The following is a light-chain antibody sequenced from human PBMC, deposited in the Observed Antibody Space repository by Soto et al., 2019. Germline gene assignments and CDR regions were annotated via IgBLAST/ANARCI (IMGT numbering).Light chain of an antibody. J-gene: IGLJ2*01. Sequence: QSVLTQPPSASGSPGQSVTISCTGTSSDVGGYGFVSWFQRHPGKAPKLMIYEVTKRPSGVPDRFSGSRSGNTASLTVSGLQAEDEADYYCSSYGGSNNLVFGGGTKLTVL. CDR2: EVT. V-gene: IGLV2-8*01. CDR1: SSDVGGYGF. CDR3: SSYGGSNNLV.